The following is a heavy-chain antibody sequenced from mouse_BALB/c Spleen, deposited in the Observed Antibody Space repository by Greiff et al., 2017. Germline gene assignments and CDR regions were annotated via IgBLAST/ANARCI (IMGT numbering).Heavy chain of an antibody. D-gene: IGHD1-1*01. CDR2: IWAGGST. Sequence: VKVVESGPGLVAPSQSLSITCTVSGFSLTSYGVHWVRQPPGKGLEWLGVIWAGGSTNYNSALMSRLSISKDNSKSQVFLKMNSLQTDDTAMYYCARENYGSNYAMDYWGQGTSVTVSS. CDR3: ARENYGSNYAMDY. V-gene: IGHV2-9*02. J-gene: IGHJ4*01. CDR1: GFSLTSYG.